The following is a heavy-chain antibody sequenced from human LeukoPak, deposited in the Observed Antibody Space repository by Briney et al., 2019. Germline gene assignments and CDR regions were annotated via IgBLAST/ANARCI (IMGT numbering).Heavy chain of an antibody. CDR1: GFTFSSYW. CDR3: ARDGELYYYDSSRYNPY. J-gene: IGHJ4*02. CDR2: INSDGSST. V-gene: IGHV3-74*01. D-gene: IGHD3-22*01. Sequence: PGGSLRLSCAASGFTFSSYWMHWVRQAPGKGLVWVSRINSDGSSTSYADSVKGRFTISRDNAKNTLYLQMNSLRAEDTAVYYCARDGELYYYDSSRYNPYWGQETPVTVSS.